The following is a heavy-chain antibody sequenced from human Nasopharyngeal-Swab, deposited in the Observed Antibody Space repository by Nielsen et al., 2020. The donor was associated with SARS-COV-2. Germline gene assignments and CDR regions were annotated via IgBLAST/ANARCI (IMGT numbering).Heavy chain of an antibody. CDR1: GFTFSSYS. D-gene: IGHD4-17*01. V-gene: IGHV3-21*01. CDR3: ARDLYGDYDNGY. CDR2: ISSSSSYI. Sequence: GESLKISCAASGFTFSSYSMNWVRQAPGKGLEWVSSISSSSSYIYYADSVKGRFTISRDNAKNSLYLQMNSLRAEDTAVYYCARDLYGDYDNGYWGQGTLVTVSS. J-gene: IGHJ4*02.